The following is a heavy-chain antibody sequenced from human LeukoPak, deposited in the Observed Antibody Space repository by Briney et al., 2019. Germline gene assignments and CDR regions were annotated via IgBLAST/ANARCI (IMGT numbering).Heavy chain of an antibody. CDR3: ARDQGIFDY. CDR2: ISSSSKTI. V-gene: IGHV3-48*02. Sequence: GGSLRLSCAASGFTFSSYSMNWVRQAPGKGLEWVSYISSSSKTIYYADSVKGRFTISRDNAKNSLYLQMNSRRDEDSAVYYCARDQGIFDYWGQGTLVTVSS. J-gene: IGHJ4*02. CDR1: GFTFSSYS.